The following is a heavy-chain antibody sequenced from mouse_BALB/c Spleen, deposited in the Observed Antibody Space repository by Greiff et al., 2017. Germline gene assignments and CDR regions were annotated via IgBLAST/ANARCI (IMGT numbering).Heavy chain of an antibody. Sequence: VQLQQSGPELVKPGASVKMSCKASGYTFTSYVMHWVKQKPGQGLEWIGYINPYNDGTKYNEKFKGKATLTSDKSSSTAYMELSSLTSEDSAVYYCASPYYYGSSYYFDYWGQGTTLTVSS. CDR2: INPYNDGT. J-gene: IGHJ2*01. V-gene: IGHV1-14*01. CDR1: GYTFTSYV. CDR3: ASPYYYGSSYYFDY. D-gene: IGHD1-1*01.